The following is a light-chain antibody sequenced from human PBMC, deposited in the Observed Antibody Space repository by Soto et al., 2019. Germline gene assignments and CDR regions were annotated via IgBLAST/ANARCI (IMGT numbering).Light chain of an antibody. V-gene: IGKV1-39*01. J-gene: IGKJ2*01. CDR3: QESYSIPRT. CDR2: ATS. Sequence: DIQMTQSPSSLSASVRDIVTFHCRASHNIPSFLSWYQQKPATAPHALIYATSGLHRWDTSRFSANGSGKDFSLTISSLPPEDFSTYFCQESYSIPRTFGQGTRVEIK. CDR1: HNIPSF.